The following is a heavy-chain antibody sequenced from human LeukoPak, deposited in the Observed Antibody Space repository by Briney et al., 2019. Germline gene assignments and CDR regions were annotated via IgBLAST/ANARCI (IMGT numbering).Heavy chain of an antibody. D-gene: IGHD5-18*01. CDR1: GYSISSGYY. J-gene: IGHJ4*02. V-gene: IGHV4-38-2*01. CDR2: SYHSEST. CDR3: AWGYSYGNGYFDY. Sequence: SETLSLTCAVPGYSISSGYYWAWIRQPPGKGLAWFASSYHSESTYYNPSLKSQVTISVDTSNNQFALKLSSVTAADTAVYYCAWGYSYGNGYFDYWGQGTLVTVSS.